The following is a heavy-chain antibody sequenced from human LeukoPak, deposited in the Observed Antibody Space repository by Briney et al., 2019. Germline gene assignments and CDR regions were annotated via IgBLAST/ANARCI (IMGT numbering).Heavy chain of an antibody. Sequence: GGSLRRSCAASGFTFSSYEMNWVRQAPGKGLEWVSYISSSGSTIDYADSVKGRFTISRDNAKNSLYLQMNSLRAEDTAVYYCARGQGAYSGYDYDYWGQGTLVTVSS. CDR1: GFTFSSYE. J-gene: IGHJ4*02. V-gene: IGHV3-48*03. D-gene: IGHD5-12*01. CDR2: ISSSGSTI. CDR3: ARGQGAYSGYDYDY.